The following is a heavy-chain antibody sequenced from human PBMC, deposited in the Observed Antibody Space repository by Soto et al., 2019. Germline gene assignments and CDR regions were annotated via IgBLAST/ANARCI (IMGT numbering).Heavy chain of an antibody. CDR1: GFTFSVYG. V-gene: IGHV3-30*18. D-gene: IGHD6-6*01. CDR2: ISHEGSSK. CDR3: AKASIAAHRDPYYYYYYGMDV. Sequence: GGSLRLSCAASGFTFSVYGMHWVRQAPGKGLEWVAVISHEGSSKHYADSVKGRFTISRDNSKNTLYLQMNSLRAEDTAVYYCAKASIAAHRDPYYYYYYGMDVWGQGTTVTVSS. J-gene: IGHJ6*02.